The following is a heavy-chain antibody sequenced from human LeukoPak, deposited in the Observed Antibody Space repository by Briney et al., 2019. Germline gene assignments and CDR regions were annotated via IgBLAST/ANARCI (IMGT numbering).Heavy chain of an antibody. J-gene: IGHJ4*02. CDR3: ARVPKETYSSSLWDYFDY. D-gene: IGHD6-6*01. CDR1: GGSLSSYY. CDR2: IYYSGST. Sequence: SETLSLTCTVSGGSLSSYYWSWIRQPPGTGLEWIGYIYYSGSTNYNPSLKSRVTISVDTSKNQFSLKLSSMTAADTAVYYCARVPKETYSSSLWDYFDYWGQGTLVTVSS. V-gene: IGHV4-59*01.